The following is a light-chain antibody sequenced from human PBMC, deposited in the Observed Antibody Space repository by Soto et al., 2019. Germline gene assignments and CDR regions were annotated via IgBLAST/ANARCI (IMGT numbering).Light chain of an antibody. V-gene: IGKV1D-12*01. Sequence: SVTASVVDRSTMTCRASQVISTWLAWYQQKPGKAPKLLIYGASSLQSGVPSRFSGSGSGTDFTLTISNLQPEDFATYYCQQANSFPISFGQGTRLE. CDR2: GAS. CDR1: QVISTW. J-gene: IGKJ5*01. CDR3: QQANSFPIS.